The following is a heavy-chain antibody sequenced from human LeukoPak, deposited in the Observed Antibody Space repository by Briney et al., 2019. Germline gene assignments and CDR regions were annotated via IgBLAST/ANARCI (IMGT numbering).Heavy chain of an antibody. J-gene: IGHJ6*03. V-gene: IGHV1-8*03. CDR1: GYTFTSYG. CDR2: MNPNSGNT. CDR3: ARAVRNYGEGSRKYYYYYYMDV. Sequence: ASVKVSCKAPGYTFTSYGINWVRQATGQGLEWMGWMNPNSGNTGYAQKFQGRVTITRNTSISTAYMELSSLRSEDTAVYYCARAVRNYGEGSRKYYYYYYMDVWGKGTTVTVSS. D-gene: IGHD4-17*01.